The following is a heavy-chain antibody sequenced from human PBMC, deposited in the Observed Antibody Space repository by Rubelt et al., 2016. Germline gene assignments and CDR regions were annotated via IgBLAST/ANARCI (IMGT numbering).Heavy chain of an antibody. V-gene: IGHV4-59*08. J-gene: IGHJ3*02. CDR2: IYYSGST. CDR3: ARLPGYCSSTSCFSVAFDI. D-gene: IGHD2-2*01. CDR1: GGSISSYY. Sequence: QVQLQESGPGLVKPSETLSLTCTVSGGSISSYYWSWIRQPPGKGLEWIGYIYYSGSTNYNPSLKRRVTISVDTSKNQFSLKLSSVTAADTAVYYCARLPGYCSSTSCFSVAFDIWGQGTMVTVSS.